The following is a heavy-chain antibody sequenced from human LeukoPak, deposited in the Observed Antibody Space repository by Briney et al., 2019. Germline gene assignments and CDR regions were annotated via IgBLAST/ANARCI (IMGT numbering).Heavy chain of an antibody. V-gene: IGHV3-33*01. CDR2: IWYDGSNK. D-gene: IGHD3-9*01. CDR3: ARARVLLRYLADY. J-gene: IGHJ4*02. CDR1: GFTFSSYG. Sequence: GRSLRLSCAASGFTFSSYGMHWVRQAPGKGLEWVAVIWYDGSNKYYADSVKGRFTISRDNSKNTLYLQMNSLRAEDTAVYYCARARVLLRYLADYWGQGTLVTVSS.